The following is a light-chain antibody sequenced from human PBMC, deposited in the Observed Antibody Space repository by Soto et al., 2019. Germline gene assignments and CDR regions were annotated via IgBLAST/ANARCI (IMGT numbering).Light chain of an antibody. CDR3: QRYSSVPV. J-gene: IGKJ3*01. CDR1: QGIRNF. Sequence: DIQMTQSPTSLSASVGDRVTITCWASQGIRNFVAWYQQKPGKAPKLLIYAASTLQSGVPSRFSGSGSGTDFTLTINSLQPEDVATSSCQRYSSVPVFGPGTKVEIK. V-gene: IGKV1-27*01. CDR2: AAS.